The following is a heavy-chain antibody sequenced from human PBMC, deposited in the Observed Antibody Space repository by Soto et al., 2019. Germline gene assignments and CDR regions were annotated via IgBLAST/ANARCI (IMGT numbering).Heavy chain of an antibody. J-gene: IGHJ4*02. D-gene: IGHD1-26*01. Sequence: SETLSLTCTVSGGSISSYYWSWIRQPPGKGLEWIGYIYYSGSTNYNPSLKSRVTISVDTSKNQFSLKLSSVTAADTAVYYCARLGGGSYSSFDYWGQGTLVTVSS. CDR3: ARLGGGSYSSFDY. CDR1: GGSISSYY. V-gene: IGHV4-59*08. CDR2: IYYSGST.